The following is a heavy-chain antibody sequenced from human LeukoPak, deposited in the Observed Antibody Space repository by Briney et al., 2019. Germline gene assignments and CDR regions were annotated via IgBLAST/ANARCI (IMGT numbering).Heavy chain of an antibody. J-gene: IGHJ4*02. CDR2: IYYSGST. Sequence: PAETLSLTCTVSGVSISSYYWSWLRQPPGKGLEWGGYIYYSGSTNYNPSLKSRVTISVDTSKNQFSLKLSSVTAADTAVYYCARADGYWGQGTLVTVSS. CDR1: GVSISSYY. V-gene: IGHV4-59*01. CDR3: ARADGY.